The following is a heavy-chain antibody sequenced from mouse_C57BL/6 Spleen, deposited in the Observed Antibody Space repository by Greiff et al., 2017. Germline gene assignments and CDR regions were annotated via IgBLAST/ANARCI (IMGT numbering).Heavy chain of an antibody. D-gene: IGHD2-4*01. CDR2: ISDGGSYT. J-gene: IGHJ2*01. Sequence: EVQVVESGGGLVKPGGSLKLSCAASGFTFSSYAMSWVRQTPEKRLEWVATISDGGSYTYYPDNVKGRFTISRDNAKNNLYLQMSHLKSEDTAMYYCARSSYDYYFDYWGQGTTLTVSS. CDR1: GFTFSSYA. CDR3: ARSSYDYYFDY. V-gene: IGHV5-4*01.